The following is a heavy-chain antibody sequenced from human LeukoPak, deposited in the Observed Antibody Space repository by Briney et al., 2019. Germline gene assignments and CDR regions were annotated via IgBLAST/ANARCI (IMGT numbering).Heavy chain of an antibody. V-gene: IGHV4-59*01. CDR2: IYYSGTT. CDR3: ARRSSSWKNWFDP. Sequence: SETLSLTCTVSGGSIDSNSWTWIGQPPGKGLEWSGYIYYSGTTNYNPSLKSRVTMSVDMSKNQFSLKLSSVTAADTAVYYCARRSSSWKNWFDPWGQGTLVTVSS. J-gene: IGHJ5*02. CDR1: GGSIDSNS. D-gene: IGHD6-13*01.